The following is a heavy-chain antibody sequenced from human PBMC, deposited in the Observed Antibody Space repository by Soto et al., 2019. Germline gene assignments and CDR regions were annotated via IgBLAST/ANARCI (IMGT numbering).Heavy chain of an antibody. V-gene: IGHV3-23*01. D-gene: IGHD1-1*01. CDR2: ISGSGTSA. J-gene: IGHJ4*02. CDR1: VFTFRNYA. Sequence: PGGSLRLSCASSVFTFRNYAMGWVRHSPGKGLEWVSAISGSGTSASYADSVKGRFIVSRDNSKNTLDLQMNSLRAEDTAVYYCAKAARTTNLYNFEFWGQGTLVTVS. CDR3: AKAARTTNLYNFEF.